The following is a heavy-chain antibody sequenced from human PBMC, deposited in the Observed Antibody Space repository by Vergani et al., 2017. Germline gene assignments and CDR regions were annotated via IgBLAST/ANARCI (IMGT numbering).Heavy chain of an antibody. V-gene: IGHV4-38-2*01. Sequence: QVQLQESGPGLVKPSETLSLTCAVSGYSISSGYYWGWIRQPPGKGLEWIGSIYHSGSTYYTPSLKSRVTISVDTSKNQFSLNLSSVTAADTAVYYCARPGSSSWYQVSWYFDLWGRGTLVTVSS. D-gene: IGHD6-13*01. CDR2: IYHSGST. CDR1: GYSISSGYY. CDR3: ARPGSSSWYQVSWYFDL. J-gene: IGHJ2*01.